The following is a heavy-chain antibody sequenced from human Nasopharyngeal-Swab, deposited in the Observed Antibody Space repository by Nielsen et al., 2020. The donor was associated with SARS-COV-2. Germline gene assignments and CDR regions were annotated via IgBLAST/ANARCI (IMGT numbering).Heavy chain of an antibody. CDR1: GSTLTEIS. CDR3: AASQWGEYFDY. V-gene: IGHV1-24*01. J-gene: IGHJ4*02. CDR2: FDPEDGET. D-gene: IGHD3-16*01. Sequence: ASVKASCNVSGSTLTEISMHWVRQAHGRGLEWMGGFDPEDGETIYAQKFQGRVTMTEDTSIDTAYMELRSLRSEDTAVYYCAASQWGEYFDYWGQGTLVSVSS.